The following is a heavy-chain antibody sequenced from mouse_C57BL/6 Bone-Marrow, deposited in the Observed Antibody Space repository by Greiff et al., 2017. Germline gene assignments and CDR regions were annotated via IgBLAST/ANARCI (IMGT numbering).Heavy chain of an antibody. V-gene: IGHV14-4*01. CDR1: GFNIKDDY. Sequence: EVQLQESGAELVRPGASVKLSCTASGFNIKDDYIHWVKQRPEQGLEWIGWIDPDIGDTEYASKFQGKATITSDTSSNTAYLQLSSLTSEDTAVYYCSSLDGNYLDFWGQGTPLTVAS. J-gene: IGHJ2*01. CDR2: IDPDIGDT. CDR3: SSLDGNYLDF. D-gene: IGHD2-1*01.